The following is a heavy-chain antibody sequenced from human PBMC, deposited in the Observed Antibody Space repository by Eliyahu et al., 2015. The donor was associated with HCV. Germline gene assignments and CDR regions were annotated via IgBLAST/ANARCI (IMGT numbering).Heavy chain of an antibody. J-gene: IGHJ3*01. CDR1: GFTFDDYA. CDR3: VKARYCSGGGCGDTFDV. D-gene: IGHD2-15*01. Sequence: EVQLVESGGGLVQPGRSLRLXCAASGFTFDDYAMHWVRQAPGKGLEWVSGVTWNGVNIGYADSVKGRCTISRDNAKDSLYLQMNSLRAEDTALYHCVKARYCSGGGCGDTFDVWGQGTMVTVST. V-gene: IGHV3-9*01. CDR2: VTWNGVNI.